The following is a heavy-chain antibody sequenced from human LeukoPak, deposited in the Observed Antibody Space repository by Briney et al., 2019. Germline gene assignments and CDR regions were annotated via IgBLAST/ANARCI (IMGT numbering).Heavy chain of an antibody. CDR1: GFTFSSYA. J-gene: IGHJ4*02. CDR2: ISGSSDTT. V-gene: IGHV3-23*01. D-gene: IGHD3-16*01. CDR3: AKRIGGVNSFDH. Sequence: GGSLRLSCAGSGFTFSSYAMSWVRQAQGKGLEWVSVISGSSDTTYYADSVKGRFIISRDNSKNTLYLQMNSLRAEDTAVYYCAKRIGGVNSFDHWGQGTLVTVSS.